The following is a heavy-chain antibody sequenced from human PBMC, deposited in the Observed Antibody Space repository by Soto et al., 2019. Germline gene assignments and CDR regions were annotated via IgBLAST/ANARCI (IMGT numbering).Heavy chain of an antibody. CDR2: ISGSGVST. CDR3: AKDRLKLAPHYFDY. D-gene: IGHD6-13*01. J-gene: IGHJ4*02. V-gene: IGHV3-23*01. Sequence: AGSMRLSCAASEFTFSSYAMTWVCQAPGKGLEWVSAISGSGVSTYYADSVKGRFTISRDNSKNTLYLQMSSLRAEDTAVYYCAKDRLKLAPHYFDYWGQGTLVTVSS. CDR1: EFTFSSYA.